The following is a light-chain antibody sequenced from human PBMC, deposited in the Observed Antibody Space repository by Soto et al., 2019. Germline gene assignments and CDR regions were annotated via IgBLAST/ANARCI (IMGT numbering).Light chain of an antibody. V-gene: IGKV3-20*01. J-gene: IGKJ3*01. CDR2: GAS. CDR1: ESVSTSY. Sequence: EIVLTQSPGTLSLSPGERATLSCRASESVSTSYLAWYQQKPGQAPRLLIYGASGRATGIPDRFSVSASGTDFHLTISRLEHEDFAVYYCKHYGTSALFGPGTKVDIK. CDR3: KHYGTSAL.